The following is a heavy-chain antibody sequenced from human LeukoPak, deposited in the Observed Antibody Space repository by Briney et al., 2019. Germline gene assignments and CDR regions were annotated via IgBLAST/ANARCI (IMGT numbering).Heavy chain of an antibody. Sequence: GGSLRLSCAASGFTFSSYSMNWVRQAPGKGLEWVSYISSSSSTIYYADSVRGRFTISRDNAKNSLYLQMNSLRAEDTAVYYCARDRSRWLQSYYFDYWGQGTLVTVSS. CDR3: ARDRSRWLQSYYFDY. D-gene: IGHD5-24*01. CDR2: ISSSSSTI. CDR1: GFTFSSYS. J-gene: IGHJ4*02. V-gene: IGHV3-48*04.